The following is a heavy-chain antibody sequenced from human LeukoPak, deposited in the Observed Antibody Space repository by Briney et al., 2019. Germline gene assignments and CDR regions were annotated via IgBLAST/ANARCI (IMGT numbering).Heavy chain of an antibody. CDR1: EFTFSNAW. CDR2: ISGSGGST. Sequence: PGGSLRLSCADSEFTFSNAWMNWVRQAPGKGLEWVSAISGSGGSTYYADSVKGRFTISRDNSKNTLYLQMNSLRAEDTAVYYCAKDLIVVVITTNDPPHWGQGTLVTVSS. D-gene: IGHD3-22*01. CDR3: AKDLIVVVITTNDPPH. J-gene: IGHJ4*02. V-gene: IGHV3-23*01.